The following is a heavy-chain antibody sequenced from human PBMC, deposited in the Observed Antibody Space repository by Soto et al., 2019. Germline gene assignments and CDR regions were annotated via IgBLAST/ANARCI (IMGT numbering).Heavy chain of an antibody. CDR1: GYTFTSYG. D-gene: IGHD2-2*01. Sequence: QVQLVQSGAEVKKPGASVKVSCKASGYTFTSYGISWVRQAPGQGLEWMRWISAYNGNTNYAQKLQGRVTMTTDTSTSTAYMELRSLRYDDTAVYYCARAKSYQPRYYYYYGMDVWGRGTTVTVSS. V-gene: IGHV1-18*01. CDR2: ISAYNGNT. CDR3: ARAKSYQPRYYYYYGMDV. J-gene: IGHJ6*02.